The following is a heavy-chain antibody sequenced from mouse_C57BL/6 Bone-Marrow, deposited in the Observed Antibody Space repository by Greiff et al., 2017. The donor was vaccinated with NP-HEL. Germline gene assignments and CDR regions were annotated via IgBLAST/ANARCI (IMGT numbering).Heavy chain of an antibody. CDR2: IDPSDSYT. CDR3: ARSERDYYAMDY. Sequence: QVQLQQPGAELVRPGTSVKLSCKASGYTFTSYWMHWVKQRPGQGLEWIGVIDPSDSYTNYNQKFKGKATLTVDTSSSTAYMQLSSLTSEDAAVYYCARSERDYYAMDYWGQGTAVTVSS. CDR1: GYTFTSYW. J-gene: IGHJ4*01. V-gene: IGHV1-59*01.